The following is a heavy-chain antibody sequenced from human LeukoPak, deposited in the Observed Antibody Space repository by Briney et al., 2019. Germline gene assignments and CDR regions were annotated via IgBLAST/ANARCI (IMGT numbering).Heavy chain of an antibody. CDR2: INAGNGNT. CDR3: ARDKRGSAGFDY. D-gene: IGHD3-10*01. Sequence: ASVKVSCKASGYTFTSYAMHWVRQAPGQRLEWMGWINAGNGNTKYSQQFQGRVTITRDTSASTAYMELSSLRSEDTAVYYCARDKRGSAGFDYWSQGTLVTVSS. CDR1: GYTFTSYA. J-gene: IGHJ4*02. V-gene: IGHV1-3*01.